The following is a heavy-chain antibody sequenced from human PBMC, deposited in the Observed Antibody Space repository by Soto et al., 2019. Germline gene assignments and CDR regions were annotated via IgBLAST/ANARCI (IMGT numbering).Heavy chain of an antibody. V-gene: IGHV3-23*01. D-gene: IGHD6-19*01. CDR3: ASRSSGWYFDY. J-gene: IGHJ4*02. Sequence: GGSLRLSCAASGFTFSSYAMSWVRQAPGKGLEWISAVSGSGGSTYYADSVKGRFTISRDNSKDTLYLQMNSLRAEDTAVYYCASRSSGWYFDYWGQGTLVTVSS. CDR1: GFTFSSYA. CDR2: VSGSGGST.